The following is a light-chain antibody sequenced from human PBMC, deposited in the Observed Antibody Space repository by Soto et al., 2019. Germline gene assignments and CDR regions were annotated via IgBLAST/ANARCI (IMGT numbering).Light chain of an antibody. Sequence: QSVLTQPPSASGTPGQRVTISCSGSSSNIGSNYVYWYQQLPGTAPKLLISRNDQRPSGVPDRFSGSKSGTSASLAISGLRSEDEADYYCAAWDDSLSAHFGTGTKLTV. CDR3: AAWDDSLSAH. V-gene: IGLV1-47*01. J-gene: IGLJ1*01. CDR2: RND. CDR1: SSNIGSNY.